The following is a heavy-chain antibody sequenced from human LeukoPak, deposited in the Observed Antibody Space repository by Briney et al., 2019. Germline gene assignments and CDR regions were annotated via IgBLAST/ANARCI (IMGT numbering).Heavy chain of an antibody. V-gene: IGHV3-43*02. Sequence: GGSLRLSCAVSGFTFDDYSMHWVRQAPGKGLQWVSLISGDGGSRYYAGSVKGRFTVSRDNNKNSLYLQMNSLRAEDTAVYYCAKAIQLWPHDAFDIWGQGTMVTVSS. CDR2: ISGDGGSR. D-gene: IGHD5-18*01. CDR3: AKAIQLWPHDAFDI. J-gene: IGHJ3*02. CDR1: GFTFDDYS.